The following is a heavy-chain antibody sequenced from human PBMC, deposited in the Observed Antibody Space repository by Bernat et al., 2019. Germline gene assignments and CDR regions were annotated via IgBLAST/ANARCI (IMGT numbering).Heavy chain of an antibody. J-gene: IGHJ6*02. D-gene: IGHD4-23*01. CDR3: ARGLDYGGDYYYYGLDV. CDR2: IGTSGSSI. V-gene: IGHV3-48*02. CDR1: GLTFSRYS. Sequence: EVQLVESGGGLVQPGGSLRLSCAASGLTFSRYSMNWVRQAPGKGLEWVSYIGTSGSSIYYADSVKGRLTISRDNAKNSLYLQMNSLRDEDTAVYYCARGLDYGGDYYYYGLDVWGQGTTVTVSS.